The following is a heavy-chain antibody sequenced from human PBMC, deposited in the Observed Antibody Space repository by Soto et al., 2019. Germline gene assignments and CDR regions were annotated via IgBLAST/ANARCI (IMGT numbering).Heavy chain of an antibody. V-gene: IGHV3-23*01. CDR2: ISGTGSPT. D-gene: IGHD1-26*01. J-gene: IGHJ6*02. CDR1: GFTFSSYA. CDR3: ARDMSGGTYNYYYGMDV. Sequence: GSLRLSCAASGFTFSSYAMIWVRQAPGRGLEWVSAISGTGSPTYYADSVKGRFTISRDNSKNTLYLQMNSLRADDTAVYYCARDMSGGTYNYYYGMDVWGQGTTVTVSS.